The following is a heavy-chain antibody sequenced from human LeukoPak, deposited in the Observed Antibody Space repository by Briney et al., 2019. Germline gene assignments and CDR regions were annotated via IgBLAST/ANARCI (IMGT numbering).Heavy chain of an antibody. J-gene: IGHJ4*02. Sequence: PGGSLRLSCAASGFTFSSYAMHWVRQAPGKGLEYVSAISSNGGSTYYANSVKGRFTISIDNSKNTLYLQMGSLRAEDMAVYYCARMGNIAAAGTGLDYWGQGTLVTVSS. V-gene: IGHV3-64*01. D-gene: IGHD6-13*01. CDR2: ISSNGGST. CDR1: GFTFSSYA. CDR3: ARMGNIAAAGTGLDY.